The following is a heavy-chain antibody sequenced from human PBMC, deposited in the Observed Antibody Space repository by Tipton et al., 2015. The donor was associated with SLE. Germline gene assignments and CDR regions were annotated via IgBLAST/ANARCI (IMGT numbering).Heavy chain of an antibody. D-gene: IGHD6-19*01. Sequence: TLSLTCTVSGGSISSSSYYWGWIRQPPGKGLEWIGNIYYSGSTYYNPSLKSRVTISVDTSKNQFSLKLSSVTAADTAVYYCARPAPSSVYWYFDLWGRGTLLTVSS. V-gene: IGHV4-39*07. CDR3: ARPAPSSVYWYFDL. CDR1: GGSISSSSYY. J-gene: IGHJ2*01. CDR2: IYYSGST.